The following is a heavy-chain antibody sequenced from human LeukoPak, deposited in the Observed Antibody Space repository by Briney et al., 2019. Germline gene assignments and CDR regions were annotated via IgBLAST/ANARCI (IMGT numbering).Heavy chain of an antibody. CDR3: ARGQLLLEGYFYYMDV. Sequence: PGGSLRLSCAASGFTFSSYAMHWVRQAPGKGLEWVAVVSDDGNKKFDADFVKGRFTISRDNSKNTLYLQMNSLRGEDTAVYYCARGQLLLEGYFYYMDVWGEGTTVAVSS. D-gene: IGHD2-2*01. CDR2: VSDDGNKK. J-gene: IGHJ6*03. V-gene: IGHV3-30-3*01. CDR1: GFTFSSYA.